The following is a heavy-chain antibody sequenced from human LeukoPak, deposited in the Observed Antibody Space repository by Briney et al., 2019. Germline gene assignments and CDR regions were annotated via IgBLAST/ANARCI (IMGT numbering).Heavy chain of an antibody. D-gene: IGHD1-26*01. V-gene: IGHV3-53*01. CDR2: IYSGGST. CDR1: GFTVSSDY. Sequence: GGSLRLSCAASGFTVSSDYMSWVRQAPGKGLEWVSVIYSGGSTYYADSVKGRFTISRDNSKNTLYLQMNSLRAEDTAVYYCANDRNSEGGAAKNYWGQGTLVTVSS. J-gene: IGHJ4*02. CDR3: ANDRNSEGGAAKNY.